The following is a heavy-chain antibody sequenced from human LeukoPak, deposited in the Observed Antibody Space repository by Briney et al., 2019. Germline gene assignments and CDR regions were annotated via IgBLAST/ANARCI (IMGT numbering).Heavy chain of an antibody. J-gene: IGHJ3*02. CDR3: ARAGAGGAFDI. CDR2: INSDVSGT. V-gene: IGHV3-74*01. D-gene: IGHD3-10*01. CDR1: GFTFSIYL. Sequence: GGSLRLSCAASGFTFSIYLMHWVRQVPGKGLVWVSHINSDVSGTSYADSVKGRFTISRDNAKNTLYLQMDSLRAEDTAVYYCARAGAGGAFDIWGQGTMVTVSS.